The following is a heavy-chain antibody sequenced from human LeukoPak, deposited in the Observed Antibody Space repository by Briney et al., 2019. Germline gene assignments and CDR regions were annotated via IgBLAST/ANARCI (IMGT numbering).Heavy chain of an antibody. Sequence: GTLSLTCAVSGGSISSSNWWSWVRQPPGKGLEWIGEIYHSGSTNYNPSLKSRVTISVDKSKNQFSLKLSSVTAADTAVYYCARNGAMVRGVMPNWFDPWGQGTLVTVSS. CDR1: GGSISSSNW. V-gene: IGHV4-4*02. CDR2: IYHSGST. J-gene: IGHJ5*02. CDR3: ARNGAMVRGVMPNWFDP. D-gene: IGHD3-10*01.